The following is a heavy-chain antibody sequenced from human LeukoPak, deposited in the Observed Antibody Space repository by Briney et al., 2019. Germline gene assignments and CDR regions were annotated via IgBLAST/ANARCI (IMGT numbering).Heavy chain of an antibody. Sequence: SETLSLTCTVSGYSISSGYYWGWIRQPPGKGLEWIGRIYHSGGTYYNPSLKSRGTLSVDTTTKQFSLKLSSVTAADTAVYYCARIVVVPAADNWFYPWGQGTLVTVSS. CDR1: GYSISSGYY. CDR3: ARIVVVPAADNWFYP. V-gene: IGHV4-38-2*02. CDR2: IYHSGGT. J-gene: IGHJ5*02. D-gene: IGHD2-2*01.